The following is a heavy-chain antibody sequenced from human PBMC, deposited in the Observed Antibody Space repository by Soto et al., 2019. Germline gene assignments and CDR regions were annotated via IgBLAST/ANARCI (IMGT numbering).Heavy chain of an antibody. V-gene: IGHV4-4*07. Sequence: SESLSLTCSVSGASVSSYYWSWFRQPVGKGLEWIGRIHSSGNVNYNPSLESRVTMSLDTSKNQFSLRLSSLTAADTALYLCARDVGKNYWGQGTWVTVSS. CDR1: GASVSSYY. J-gene: IGHJ4*02. CDR3: ARDVGKNY. D-gene: IGHD3-10*01. CDR2: IHSSGNV.